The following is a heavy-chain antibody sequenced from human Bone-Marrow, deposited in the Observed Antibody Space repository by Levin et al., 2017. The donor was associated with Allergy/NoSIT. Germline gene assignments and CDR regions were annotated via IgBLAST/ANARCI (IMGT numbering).Heavy chain of an antibody. V-gene: IGHV1-18*01. CDR3: ARDPRTKVTPSLDY. D-gene: IGHD4-11*01. Sequence: ASVKVSCKASGYTFTSYGISWVRQAPGQGLEWMGWISAYNGNTNYAQKLQGRVTMTTDTSTSTAYMELRSLRSDDTAVYYCARDPRTKVTPSLDYWGQGTLVTVSS. J-gene: IGHJ4*02. CDR1: GYTFTSYG. CDR2: ISAYNGNT.